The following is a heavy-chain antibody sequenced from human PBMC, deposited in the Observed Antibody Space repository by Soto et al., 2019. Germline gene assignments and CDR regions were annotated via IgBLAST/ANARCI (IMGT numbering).Heavy chain of an antibody. CDR2: ISHTGNT. CDR3: AIKVFSYASSTWFDP. J-gene: IGHJ5*01. V-gene: IGHV4-30-2*01. D-gene: IGHD3-16*01. CDR1: GGSIISAYYS. Sequence: QLQLQESGSGLVKPSQTLSLTCAVSGGSIISAYYSWVWIRQPPGEGLEWIVYISHTGNTYYCLSPKSRVTMSVNRSKNHFSLNLRTVTAADTAVYYFAIKVFSYASSTWFDPWGQGTLVPVSS.